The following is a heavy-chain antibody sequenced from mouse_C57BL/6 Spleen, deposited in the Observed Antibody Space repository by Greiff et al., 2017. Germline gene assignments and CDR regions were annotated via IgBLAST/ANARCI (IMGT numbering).Heavy chain of an antibody. J-gene: IGHJ3*01. CDR2: INPSNGGT. Sequence: QVQLQQPGTELVKPGASVKLSCKASGYTFTSYWMHWVKQRPGQGLEWIGNINPSNGGTNYNEKFKSKATLTVDKSSSTAYMQLSSLTSEDSAAYYCARGITTGRGFAYWGQGTLVTVSA. D-gene: IGHD1-1*01. CDR1: GYTFTSYW. V-gene: IGHV1-53*01. CDR3: ARGITTGRGFAY.